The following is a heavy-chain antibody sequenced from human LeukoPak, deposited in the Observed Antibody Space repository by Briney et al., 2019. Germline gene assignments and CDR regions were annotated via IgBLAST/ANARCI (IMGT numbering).Heavy chain of an antibody. CDR1: GGPISSGDYY. V-gene: IGHV4-30-4*01. CDR2: IYYSGST. D-gene: IGHD3-9*01. J-gene: IGHJ4*02. Sequence: SQTLSLTCTVSGGPISSGDYYWSWIRQPPGKGLEWIGYIYYSGSTYYNPSLKSRVTISVDTSKNQFSLKLSSVTAADTAVYYCARVTYFDWLSIDYWGQGTLVTVSS. CDR3: ARVTYFDWLSIDY.